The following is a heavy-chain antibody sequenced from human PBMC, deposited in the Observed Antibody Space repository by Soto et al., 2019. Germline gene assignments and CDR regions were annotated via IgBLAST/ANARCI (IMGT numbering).Heavy chain of an antibody. J-gene: IGHJ6*02. V-gene: IGHV1-69*13. CDR2: IIPIFGTA. CDR1: GGTFSSYA. CDR3: ARDTAARPLYYYYYYGMDV. D-gene: IGHD6-6*01. Sequence: SVKVSCKASGGTFSSYAISWVRQAPGQGLEWMGGIIPIFGTANYAQKFQGRVTITADESTSTAYMEPSSLRSEDTAVYYCARDTAARPLYYYYYYGMDVWGQGTTVTVSS.